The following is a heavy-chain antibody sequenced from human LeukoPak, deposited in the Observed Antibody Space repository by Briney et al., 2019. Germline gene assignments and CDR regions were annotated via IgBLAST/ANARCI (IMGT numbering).Heavy chain of an antibody. Sequence: GGSLRLSCAASRFTFSSYSINWVRQAPGKGLEWVSSISISSSYIYYADSVKGRFTISRDNAKNSLYLQMNSLRAVDTAVYYCARGPQKNGHSSGYPGYFDYWGQGTLVTVSS. CDR2: ISISSSYI. D-gene: IGHD3-22*01. V-gene: IGHV3-21*01. CDR3: ARGPQKNGHSSGYPGYFDY. J-gene: IGHJ4*02. CDR1: RFTFSSYS.